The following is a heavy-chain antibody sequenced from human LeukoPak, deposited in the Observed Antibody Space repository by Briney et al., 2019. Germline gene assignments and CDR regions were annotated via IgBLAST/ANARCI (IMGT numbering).Heavy chain of an antibody. CDR2: IYTSGST. Sequence: SETLSLTCTVSGDSISSGTYYWSWIRQPAGKGLEWIGRIYTSGSTNYNPSLKSRVTISVDTSKNQFSLKLDSVTAADTAVYYCARAKRWLPFDYWGQGTLVTVSS. D-gene: IGHD5-24*01. J-gene: IGHJ4*02. CDR3: ARAKRWLPFDY. CDR1: GDSISSGTYY. V-gene: IGHV4-61*02.